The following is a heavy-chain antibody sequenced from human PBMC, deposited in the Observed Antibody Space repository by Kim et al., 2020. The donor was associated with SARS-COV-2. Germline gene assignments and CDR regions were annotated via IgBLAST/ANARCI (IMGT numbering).Heavy chain of an antibody. J-gene: IGHJ4*02. Sequence: ASVKVSCKASGYTFTGHYIHWVRQAPGQGLEWMGWMNPSSGGTNYAQKFQGRVTMTRDMSISTAYMELRRLTSDDAAVYYCARDFGILVATLGVEYWGQGTLVSVSS. CDR2: MNPSSGGT. CDR1: GYTFTGHY. V-gene: IGHV1-2*02. D-gene: IGHD5-12*01. CDR3: ARDFGILVATLGVEY.